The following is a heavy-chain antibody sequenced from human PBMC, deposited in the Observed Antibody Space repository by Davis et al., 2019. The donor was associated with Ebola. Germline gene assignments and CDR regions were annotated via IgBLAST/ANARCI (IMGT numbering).Heavy chain of an antibody. J-gene: IGHJ4*02. CDR2: ISYDGSNK. CDR3: ARDPYYGDY. Sequence: GGSLRLSCAASGFTFSSYGMHWVRQAPGKGLEWVAVISYDGSNKYYADSVKGRFTISRDNAKNSLYLQMNSLRAEDTAVYYCARDPYYGDYWGQGTLVTVSS. V-gene: IGHV3-30*03. CDR1: GFTFSSYG.